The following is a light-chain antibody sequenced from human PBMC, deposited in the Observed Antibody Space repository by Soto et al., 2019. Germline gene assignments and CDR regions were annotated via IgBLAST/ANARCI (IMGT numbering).Light chain of an antibody. CDR1: QNIRSR. J-gene: IGKJ1*01. V-gene: IGKV1-5*01. CDR3: RQYHSYWT. Sequence: DFQMTQSPSTLSASVGDRVTITCRDSQNIRSRLAWVQQKPGKAPKLLSYDASSLESGVPPRFSGSGSGTEFTLTISSLQTDDFSTYYCRQYHSYWTFGQGTKVE. CDR2: DAS.